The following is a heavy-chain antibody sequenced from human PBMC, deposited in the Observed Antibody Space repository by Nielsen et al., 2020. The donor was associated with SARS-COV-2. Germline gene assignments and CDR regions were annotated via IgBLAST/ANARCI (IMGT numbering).Heavy chain of an antibody. V-gene: IGHV3-74*01. J-gene: IGHJ4*02. CDR2: INPSGSGT. D-gene: IGHD1-26*01. CDR1: GFTFSNTW. CDR3: AKATAGFGGSYPGGY. Sequence: GESLKISCSASGFTFSNTWMDWVRQAPGQGLVWVSRINPSGSGTAYADSVKGRFAVSRDNAGNTVVLQIHSLRVEDTAVYYCAKATAGFGGSYPGGYWGQGTLVTVSS.